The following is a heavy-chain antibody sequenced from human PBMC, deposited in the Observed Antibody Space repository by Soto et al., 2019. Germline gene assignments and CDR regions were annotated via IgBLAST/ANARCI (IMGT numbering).Heavy chain of an antibody. J-gene: IGHJ4*02. Sequence: ASVKVSCKASGYTFTGHYIHWVRQAPEQGPEWMGEIGPETGATRYAQKFQGRVTMTRDMSITTVYMELNNLSPDDTAVYYCGRGRSGQIVVFYWGQGAPVTVSS. CDR3: GRGRSGQIVVFY. CDR1: GYTFTGHY. CDR2: IGPETGAT. V-gene: IGHV1-2*02. D-gene: IGHD1-26*01.